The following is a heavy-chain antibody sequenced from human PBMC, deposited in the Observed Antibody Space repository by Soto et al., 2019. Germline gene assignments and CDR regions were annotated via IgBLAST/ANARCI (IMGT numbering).Heavy chain of an antibody. CDR3: ARDFCGGDCSDDYYYYAMDV. D-gene: IGHD2-21*02. CDR2: IYYSGST. V-gene: IGHV4-61*01. Sequence: NPSETLSLTCTVSGGSVSSGSHYWSWIRQPPGKGLEWIGQIYYSGSTLYNPSLKSRVTISVDTSKNQFSLELSSVTAADTAAYYCARDFCGGDCSDDYYYYAMDVWGQGTTVTVSS. J-gene: IGHJ6*02. CDR1: GGSVSSGSHY.